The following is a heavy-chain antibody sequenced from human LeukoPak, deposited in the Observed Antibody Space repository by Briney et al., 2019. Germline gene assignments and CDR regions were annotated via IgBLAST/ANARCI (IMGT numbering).Heavy chain of an antibody. V-gene: IGHV4-38-2*01. CDR2: IYHSESN. CDR1: GYSISSGDY. Sequence: SETLSLSCAVSGYSISSGDYCGWFRQPPGRGLGGSGSIYHSESNYYNPSLKSRVTISVDTSKNQFSLKLSSVTATDTAVYYCARHSLIELRVGFDYWGQGTLVTVSS. J-gene: IGHJ4*02. CDR3: ARHSLIELRVGFDY. D-gene: IGHD1-26*01.